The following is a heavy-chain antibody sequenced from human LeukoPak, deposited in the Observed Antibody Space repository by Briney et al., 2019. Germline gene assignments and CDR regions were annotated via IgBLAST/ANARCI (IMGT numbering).Heavy chain of an antibody. CDR3: AKTGGIAAAH. Sequence: PGGSLRLSCAASGFTFSTYDMHWVRQATGKGLEWVSTITSAGDRYYPGSVKGRFTISRDNSKNTLYLQMDSRRAEDTALYYCAKTGGIAAAHWGQGTLVTVSS. J-gene: IGHJ4*02. D-gene: IGHD6-13*01. CDR2: ITSAGDR. CDR1: GFTFSTYD. V-gene: IGHV3-13*01.